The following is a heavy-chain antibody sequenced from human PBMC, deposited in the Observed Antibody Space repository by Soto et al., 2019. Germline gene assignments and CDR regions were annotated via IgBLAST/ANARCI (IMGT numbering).Heavy chain of an antibody. CDR3: ARPLWRDDYNWGYFDL. Sequence: QVQLVESGGGVFHPGRSLRLSCAASGFTFSSYAMPWVRQAPGKGLEWGAVISYEGSKKYYADSVKGRFTISRDNSKNPLYLQMNSLRAEDTAVYYCARPLWRDDYNWGYFDLWGRGTLVTVSS. D-gene: IGHD4-4*01. J-gene: IGHJ2*01. CDR1: GFTFSSYA. V-gene: IGHV3-30-3*01. CDR2: ISYEGSKK.